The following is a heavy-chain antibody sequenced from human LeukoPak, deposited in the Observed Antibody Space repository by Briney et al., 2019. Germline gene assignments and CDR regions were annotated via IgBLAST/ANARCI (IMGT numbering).Heavy chain of an antibody. D-gene: IGHD2-2*01. J-gene: IGHJ4*02. V-gene: IGHV3-30*02. CDR2: IRYDGSNK. CDR3: AKGDIVVVPAAIGGDY. CDR1: GFTFSSYG. Sequence: GGSLRLSCAASGFTFSSYGMHWVRQAPGKGLEWVAFIRYDGSNKYYADSVKGRFTTSRDNSKNTLYLQMNSLRAEDTAVYYCAKGDIVVVPAAIGGDYWGQGTLVTVSS.